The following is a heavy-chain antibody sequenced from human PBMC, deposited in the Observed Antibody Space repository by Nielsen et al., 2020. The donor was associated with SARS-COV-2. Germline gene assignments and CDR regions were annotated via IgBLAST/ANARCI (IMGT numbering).Heavy chain of an antibody. Sequence: GESLKISCTASGFTFGDYAMSWFRQAPGKGLEWGGFIRSNSYGGTTEYAASVKGRFTISKDDAKSIAYLQMNSLKTEDTAVYYCSSGYTYGYAADYWGQGTLVTVSS. CDR2: IRSNSYGGTT. CDR1: GFTFGDYA. J-gene: IGHJ4*02. V-gene: IGHV3-49*03. D-gene: IGHD5-18*01. CDR3: SSGYTYGYAADY.